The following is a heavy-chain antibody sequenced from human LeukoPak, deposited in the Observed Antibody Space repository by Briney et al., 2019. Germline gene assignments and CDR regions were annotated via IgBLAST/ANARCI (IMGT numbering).Heavy chain of an antibody. D-gene: IGHD4-11*01. CDR3: ARGTVIPASVPPQGFRGTLDP. CDR2: NSTGGGTT. CDR1: GFTFSSYA. Sequence: GGSLRLSCAASGFTFSSYAMSWVRQAPGKGLEWVSGNSTGGGTTYSADSVKGRFTISRDNSKNTLYLQMNSLRVEDTAVYYCARGTVIPASVPPQGFRGTLDPWGQGTLVTVSS. V-gene: IGHV3-23*01. J-gene: IGHJ5*02.